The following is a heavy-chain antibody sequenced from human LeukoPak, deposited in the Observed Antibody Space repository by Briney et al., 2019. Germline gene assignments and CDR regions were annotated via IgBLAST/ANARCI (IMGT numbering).Heavy chain of an antibody. Sequence: SVKVSCKASGGTLRRHTITWARQAPGQGLEWMGRIIPMMGIANYAQKFQGRVTITADTSTDTAYMDLISLRSEDTAVYYCASRSHKTIVGADTREVGDYWGQGTLVTVSS. CDR2: IIPMMGIA. J-gene: IGHJ4*02. CDR3: ASRSHKTIVGADTREVGDY. CDR1: GGTLRRHT. D-gene: IGHD6-19*01. V-gene: IGHV1-69*02.